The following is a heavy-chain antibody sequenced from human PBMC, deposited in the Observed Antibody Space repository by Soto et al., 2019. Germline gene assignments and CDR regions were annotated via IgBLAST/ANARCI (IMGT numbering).Heavy chain of an antibody. CDR1: GGSFSTYA. CDR2: IIPLFGKE. Sequence: QVHLVQSGAEVKKPGSSVKVSGKASGGSFSTYAINWLRQAPGQGLEWMGGIIPLFGKENYAQNFQDRFTFTADKSTTTAYMEVRSLTSEDTSVYYCATGFWSGPIAHYFDYWGQGTLVTVSS. J-gene: IGHJ4*01. D-gene: IGHD3-3*01. CDR3: ATGFWSGPIAHYFDY. V-gene: IGHV1-69*06.